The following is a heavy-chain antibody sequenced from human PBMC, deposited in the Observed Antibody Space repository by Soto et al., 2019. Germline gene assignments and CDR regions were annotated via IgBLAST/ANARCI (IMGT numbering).Heavy chain of an antibody. CDR3: ARALFGNGMDV. J-gene: IGHJ6*02. V-gene: IGHV4-59*01. Sequence: QVQLQESGPGLVKPSETLSLTCTVSGGSISSYYWSWIRQPPGKGLEWIGYIYYSGSTNYTTSLKSRVTISVDTSKNQFSLKLSSVTAADTAVYYCARALFGNGMDVWGQGTTVTVSS. D-gene: IGHD3-10*02. CDR2: IYYSGST. CDR1: GGSISSYY.